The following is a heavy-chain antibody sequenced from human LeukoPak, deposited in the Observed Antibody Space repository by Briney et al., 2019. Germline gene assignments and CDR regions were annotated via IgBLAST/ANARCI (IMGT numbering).Heavy chain of an antibody. Sequence: ASVKVSCKASGYTFTGYYMHWVRQAPGQGLEWMGWINPNSGGTNYAQKFQGRVTMTRDTSISTAYMELSRLRSDDTAVYYCARPLYCTNGVCSYYFDYWGQGTLVTVSS. CDR1: GYTFTGYY. CDR2: INPNSGGT. J-gene: IGHJ4*02. V-gene: IGHV1-2*02. D-gene: IGHD2-8*01. CDR3: ARPLYCTNGVCSYYFDY.